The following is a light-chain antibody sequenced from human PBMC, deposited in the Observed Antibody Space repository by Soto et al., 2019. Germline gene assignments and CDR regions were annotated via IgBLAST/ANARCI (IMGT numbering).Light chain of an antibody. CDR3: CSYAGRYTFV. CDR1: SSDVGGHDY. J-gene: IGLJ1*01. CDR2: DVT. Sequence: QSVLTQPRSVSGSPGQSVTISCTGTSSDVGGHDYVSWYQQHPGKAPKLMIYDVTKRPSGVPDRFSGSKSGNTASLTISRLQAEDQADLYRCSYAGRYTFVFGTGTKVTVL. V-gene: IGLV2-11*01.